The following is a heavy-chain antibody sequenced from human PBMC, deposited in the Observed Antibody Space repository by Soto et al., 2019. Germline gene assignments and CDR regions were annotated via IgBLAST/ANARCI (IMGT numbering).Heavy chain of an antibody. CDR3: ARHGGYSSSPLY. CDR2: IYYSGST. J-gene: IGHJ4*02. V-gene: IGHV4-59*08. D-gene: IGHD6-6*01. Sequence: SETLSLTCTVSGGSISSYYWSWIRQPPGKGLEWIGYIYYSGSTNYNPSLKSRVTISVDTSKNQFSLKLSSVTAADTAVYYCARHGGYSSSPLYWGQGTLVTVSS. CDR1: GGSISSYY.